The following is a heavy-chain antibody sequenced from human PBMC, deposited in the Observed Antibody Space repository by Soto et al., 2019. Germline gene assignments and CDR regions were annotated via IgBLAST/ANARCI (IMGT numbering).Heavy chain of an antibody. V-gene: IGHV1-2*04. CDR1: GYTFTGYY. CDR3: ARGSPPIIREAINYYYYYGMDV. D-gene: IGHD3-3*01. Sequence: ASVKVSCKASGYTFTGYYMHWVRQAPGQGLEWMGWINPNSGGTNYAQKVQGWVTMTRDTAISTAYMELSRLRSDDTAVYYCARGSPPIIREAINYYYYYGMDVWGQGTTVTVSS. CDR2: INPNSGGT. J-gene: IGHJ6*02.